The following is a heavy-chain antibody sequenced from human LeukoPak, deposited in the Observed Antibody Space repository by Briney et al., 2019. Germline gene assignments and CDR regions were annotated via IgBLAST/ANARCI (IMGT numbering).Heavy chain of an antibody. CDR3: ARRADRLPFDY. J-gene: IGHJ4*02. V-gene: IGHV4-34*01. Sequence: SETLSLTCAVYGGSFSGYYWSWIRQPPGKGLEWIGSIYYSGSTYYNPSLKSRVTISVDTSKNQFSLKLSSVTAADTAVYYCARRADRLPFDYWGQGTLVTVSS. CDR1: GGSFSGYY. CDR2: IYYSGST. D-gene: IGHD4-11*01.